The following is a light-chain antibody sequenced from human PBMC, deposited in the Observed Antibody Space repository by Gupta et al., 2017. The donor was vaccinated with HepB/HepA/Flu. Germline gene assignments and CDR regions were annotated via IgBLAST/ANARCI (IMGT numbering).Light chain of an antibody. CDR2: ANS. CDR3: QSYDRGLSTYV. V-gene: IGLV1-40*01. CDR1: SSNIGAGSD. Sequence: QSFLTHPPSASRAPAQTVTISCTGSSSNIGAGSDVNWYQQFPRTAPKLLIYANSNRPSGVPARFSGSKSGTSASLAITGLQAEDEADYYCQSYDRGLSTYVFGTGTKVFVL. J-gene: IGLJ1*01.